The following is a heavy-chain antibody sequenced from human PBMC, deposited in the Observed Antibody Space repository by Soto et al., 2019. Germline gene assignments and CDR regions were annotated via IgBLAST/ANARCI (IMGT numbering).Heavy chain of an antibody. CDR2: IYYSGTT. Sequence: AETLSLTCAVSGGSINSYYWIWIRQPPGKGLEWVGHIYYSGTTTYSPSLKSRVIISIDTSKNQFSMNLDSVTAADTAVYYCTRGPLINIVTTTSYWYFDLWGRGTLVTVSS. J-gene: IGHJ2*01. CDR3: TRGPLINIVTTTSYWYFDL. D-gene: IGHD5-12*01. CDR1: GGSINSYY. V-gene: IGHV4-59*01.